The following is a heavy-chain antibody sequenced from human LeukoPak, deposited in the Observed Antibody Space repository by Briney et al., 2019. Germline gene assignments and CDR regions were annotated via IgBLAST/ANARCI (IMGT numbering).Heavy chain of an antibody. D-gene: IGHD4-23*01. CDR3: AKEGGGRTFDY. CDR2: IRYDGGDT. CDR1: GFNFGYYA. J-gene: IGHJ4*02. Sequence: TGGSLRLSCAASGFNFGYYAMHWVRPAPRKGLDWGAVIRYDGGDTYYADSVRGRFTDSRDNSTNTLSLQMNSLTAEATALYSCAKEGGGRTFDYWGQGTLVTDSS. V-gene: IGHV3-30*02.